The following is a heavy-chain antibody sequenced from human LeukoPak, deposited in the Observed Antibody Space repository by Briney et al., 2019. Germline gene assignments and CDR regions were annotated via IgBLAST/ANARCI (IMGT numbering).Heavy chain of an antibody. CDR1: VGSISSGNW. J-gene: IGHJ6*02. V-gene: IGHV4-4*02. Sequence: SETLSLTCAVSVGSISSGNWWSWVRQSPEKGLEWIGEIYHNGTANYNPSLKSRVTISADRFTNHFSLKLTSVTAADTAVYYCATAPILRGEGGEHFKYGMDVWGQGTTVSVSS. CDR2: IYHNGTA. D-gene: IGHD2-2*02. CDR3: ATAPILRGEGGEHFKYGMDV.